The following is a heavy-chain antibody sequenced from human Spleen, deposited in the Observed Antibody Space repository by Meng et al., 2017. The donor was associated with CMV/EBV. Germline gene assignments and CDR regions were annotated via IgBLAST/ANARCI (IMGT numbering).Heavy chain of an antibody. D-gene: IGHD3-10*01. Sequence: YGWSFSGYSWSWVRQPPGKGLEWIAEINHSGSTNYYPSLKSRVTISVDTSKNQFSLKLSSGTAADTAVYYCARGLGVRGRLGSYYGYWGQGTLVTVSS. CDR2: INHSGST. J-gene: IGHJ4*02. V-gene: IGHV4-34*01. CDR3: ARGLGVRGRLGSYYGY. CDR1: GWSFSGYS.